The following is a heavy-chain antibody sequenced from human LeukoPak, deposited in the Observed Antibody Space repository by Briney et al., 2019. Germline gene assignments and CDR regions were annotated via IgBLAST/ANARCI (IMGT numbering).Heavy chain of an antibody. Sequence: PSQTLSLTCTVSGGSITSGGYYWSWIWQPPGKGLEWIGYMSHSGSTYYNPSLKSRVTISVDRSKNQFSLKLSSVTAADTAVYYCARAGVRSGYDSLGQGTLVTVSS. V-gene: IGHV4-30-2*01. CDR1: GGSITSGGYY. CDR2: MSHSGST. CDR3: ARAGVRSGYDS. D-gene: IGHD5-12*01. J-gene: IGHJ5*02.